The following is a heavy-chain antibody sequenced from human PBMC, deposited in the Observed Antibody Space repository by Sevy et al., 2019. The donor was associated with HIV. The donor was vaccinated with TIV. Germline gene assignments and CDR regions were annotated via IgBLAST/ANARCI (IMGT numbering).Heavy chain of an antibody. Sequence: GGSLRLSCTASGFTFSSYEMNWVRQAPGKGLEWVSYISNSGSTIQYSDSVKGRFTISRDNAKNSLYLQMNSLRAEDTAVYYSARDLPPSATTVPHFDYWGRGTLVTVSS. CDR3: ARDLPPSATTVPHFDY. J-gene: IGHJ4*02. V-gene: IGHV3-48*03. CDR1: GFTFSSYE. D-gene: IGHD4-17*01. CDR2: ISNSGSTI.